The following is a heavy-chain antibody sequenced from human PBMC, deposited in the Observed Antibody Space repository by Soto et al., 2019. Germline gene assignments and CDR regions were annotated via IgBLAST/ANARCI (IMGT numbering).Heavy chain of an antibody. CDR3: ARDQGYCSGGSCYYFDY. CDR2: IWYDGSNK. Sequence: ESGGGVVQPGRSLRLSCAASGFTFSSYGMHWVRQAPGKGLEWVAVIWYDGSNKYYADSVKGRFTISRDNSKNTLYLQMNSLRAEDTAVYYCARDQGYCSGGSCYYFDYWGQGTLVTVSS. D-gene: IGHD2-15*01. CDR1: GFTFSSYG. J-gene: IGHJ4*02. V-gene: IGHV3-33*01.